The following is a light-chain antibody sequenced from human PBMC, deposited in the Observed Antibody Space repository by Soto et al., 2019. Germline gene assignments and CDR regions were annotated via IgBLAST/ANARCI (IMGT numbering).Light chain of an antibody. CDR1: VLAKKY. CDR3: YSAADNTVGI. V-gene: IGLV3-27*01. J-gene: IGLJ2*01. CDR2: KDT. Sequence: SSELTQPSSVSVSPGQTARITCSGDVLAKKYGRWFQQKPCQAPVMVIYKDTERPSEIPARFSGSSSGTTVTLTISGAQVEDEADYYCYSAADNTVGIFGGGTKLTVL.